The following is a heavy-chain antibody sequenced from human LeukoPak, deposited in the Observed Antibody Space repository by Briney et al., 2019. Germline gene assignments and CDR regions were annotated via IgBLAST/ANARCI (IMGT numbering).Heavy chain of an antibody. CDR2: IYYSGST. Sequence: SETLPLTCTVSGGSISSYYWSWIRQPPGKGLEWIGYIYYSGSTNYNPSLKSRVTISVDTSKNQFSLKLSSVTAADTAVYYCARQSSSGPNDYWGQGTLVTVSS. CDR1: GGSISSYY. V-gene: IGHV4-59*08. CDR3: ARQSSSGPNDY. J-gene: IGHJ4*02. D-gene: IGHD6-19*01.